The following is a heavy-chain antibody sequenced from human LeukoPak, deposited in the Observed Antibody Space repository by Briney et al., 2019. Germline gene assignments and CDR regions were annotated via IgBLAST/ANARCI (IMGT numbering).Heavy chain of an antibody. J-gene: IGHJ4*02. Sequence: SQTLSLTCTVSGGSISSGDCYWSCIRQPPGKGLEWIGYIYYSGSTYYNPSLKSQVTISVDTSKNQFSLKLSSVTAADRAVYYCARVLGAVPGRFDYWGQGTMVTVSS. CDR1: GGSISSGDCY. CDR2: IYYSGST. V-gene: IGHV4-30-4*01. CDR3: ARVLGAVPGRFDY. D-gene: IGHD1-26*01.